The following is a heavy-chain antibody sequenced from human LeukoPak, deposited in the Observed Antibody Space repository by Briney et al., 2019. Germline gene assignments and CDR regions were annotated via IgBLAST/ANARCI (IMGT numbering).Heavy chain of an antibody. V-gene: IGHV3-30*02. CDR2: IRYDGSNK. CDR3: AKVLYDCVWGSYRYTPSY. J-gene: IGHJ4*02. D-gene: IGHD3-16*02. Sequence: PGGSLRLSCAASGFTFSSYGMHWLRQAPGKGLEWVAFIRYDGSNKYYADSVKGRFTISRDNSKNTLYLQMNSLRAEDTAVYYCAKVLYDCVWGSYRYTPSYWGQGTMVTVSS. CDR1: GFTFSSYG.